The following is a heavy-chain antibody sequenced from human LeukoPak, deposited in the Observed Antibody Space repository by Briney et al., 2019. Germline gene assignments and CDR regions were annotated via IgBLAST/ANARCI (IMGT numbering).Heavy chain of an antibody. CDR3: ARSQDVDVVTTHRPFDI. CDR1: GGSISSTNW. V-gene: IGHV4-4*02. CDR2: IYHSGST. Sequence: SGTLSLTCAVSGGSISSTNWWNWARQPPGKGLEWIGEIYHSGSTNYNPSLKSRVTISVDKSKNQFSLKLTSVTAADTALYYCARSQDVDVVTTHRPFDIWGQGTVVTVSS. J-gene: IGHJ3*02. D-gene: IGHD5-12*01.